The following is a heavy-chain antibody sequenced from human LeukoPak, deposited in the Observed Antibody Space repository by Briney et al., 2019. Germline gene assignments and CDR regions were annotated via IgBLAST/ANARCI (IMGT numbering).Heavy chain of an antibody. CDR2: IIPTFGTA. J-gene: IGHJ3*02. V-gene: IGHV1-69*05. CDR1: GGTFSSYA. D-gene: IGHD3-22*01. CDR3: ARDRRDYYDSSGYLRDAFDI. Sequence: SVKVSCKASGGTFSSYAISWVRQAPGQGLEWMGRIIPTFGTANYAQKFQGRVTITTDESASTAYMELSSLRSEDTAVYYCARDRRDYYDSSGYLRDAFDIWGQGTMVTVSS.